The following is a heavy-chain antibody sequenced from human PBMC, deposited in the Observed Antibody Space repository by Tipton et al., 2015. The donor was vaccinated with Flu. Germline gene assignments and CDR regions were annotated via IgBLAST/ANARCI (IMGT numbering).Heavy chain of an antibody. D-gene: IGHD3-3*01. CDR3: ARDTIFGVAH. CDR2: IYYSGST. Sequence: LRLSCTVSGGSTSSSSYYWGWIRQPPGKGLEWIGSIYYSGSTYYNPSLKSRVTISVDTSKNQFSLKLSSVTAADTAVYYCARDTIFGVAHWGQGTLVTVSS. J-gene: IGHJ4*02. CDR1: GGSTSSSSYY. V-gene: IGHV4-39*07.